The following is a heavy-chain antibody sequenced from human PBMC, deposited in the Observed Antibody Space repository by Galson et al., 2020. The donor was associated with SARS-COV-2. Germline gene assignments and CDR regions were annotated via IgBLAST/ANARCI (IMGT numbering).Heavy chain of an antibody. Sequence: SETLSLTCTVSGGSISSGSYYWSWIRQPAGKGLEWIGHIYTSGSTNYNPSLKSRVTISVDTSKTQFSLKLSSVTAADTAVYYCAREKVGAMSNYYYYYYMVVWGKGTTVTVSS. V-gene: IGHV4-61*09. J-gene: IGHJ6*03. CDR2: IYTSGST. CDR3: AREKVGAMSNYYYYYYMVV. CDR1: GGSISSGSYY. D-gene: IGHD1-26*01.